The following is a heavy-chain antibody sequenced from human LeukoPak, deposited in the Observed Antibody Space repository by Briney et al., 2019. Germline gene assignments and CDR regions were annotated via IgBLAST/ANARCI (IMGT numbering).Heavy chain of an antibody. J-gene: IGHJ5*02. V-gene: IGHV1-2*02. D-gene: IGHD6-13*01. CDR1: GYTFTGYY. CDR2: INPNSGGT. Sequence: AASVKVSCKAPGYTFTGYYMHWVRQAPGQGLEWMGWINPNSGGTNYAQKFQGRVTMTRDTSISTVYMELSRLRSDDTAVYYCARAWAAAERGWFDPWGQGTLVTVSS. CDR3: ARAWAAAERGWFDP.